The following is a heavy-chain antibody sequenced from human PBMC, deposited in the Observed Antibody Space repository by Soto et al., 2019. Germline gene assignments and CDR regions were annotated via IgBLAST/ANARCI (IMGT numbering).Heavy chain of an antibody. J-gene: IGHJ4*02. V-gene: IGHV3-9*01. CDR2: IGWDGVKI. CDR3: ARVMADYNWHDPFDH. Sequence: EVHLVASGGGLVQPGRSLRLSCAASGFRFDDYAIHWVRQAPGKGLDWVAAIGWDGVKIAYADSVKGRFTISRDNARNSLYLKMDSLRVEDPAFYFCARVMADYNWHDPFDHWGQGTVVTVSS. CDR1: GFRFDDYA. D-gene: IGHD1-20*01.